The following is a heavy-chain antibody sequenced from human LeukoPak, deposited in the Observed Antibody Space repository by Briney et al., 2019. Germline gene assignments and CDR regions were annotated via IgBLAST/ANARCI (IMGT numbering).Heavy chain of an antibody. Sequence: TETLSLTCAVSGGSISSSNWWSWVRQPPGKGLEWIGAIYHSGSTNYNPSLKSRATISVDKSKNQFSLKLSSVTAADTAVYYCARGAYYYGSGSYYFDYWGQETLVPV. CDR2: IYHSGST. V-gene: IGHV4-4*02. D-gene: IGHD3-10*01. CDR3: ARGAYYYGSGSYYFDY. J-gene: IGHJ4*02. CDR1: GGSISSSNW.